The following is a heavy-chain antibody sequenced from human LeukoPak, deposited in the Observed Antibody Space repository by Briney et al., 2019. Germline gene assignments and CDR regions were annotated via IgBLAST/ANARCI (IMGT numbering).Heavy chain of an antibody. CDR2: IGTTGTTI. D-gene: IGHD3-10*01. CDR1: GFTFRDFY. Sequence: NPGGSLRLSCAASGFTFRDFYMSWIRQAPGKGLEWVSYIGTTGTTIYYADSVKGRFTISRDNSKNTLYLQMNSLRAEDTAVYYCAKDRYYYGSGIPSPCDYWGQGTLVTVSS. CDR3: AKDRYYYGSGIPSPCDY. V-gene: IGHV3-11*04. J-gene: IGHJ4*02.